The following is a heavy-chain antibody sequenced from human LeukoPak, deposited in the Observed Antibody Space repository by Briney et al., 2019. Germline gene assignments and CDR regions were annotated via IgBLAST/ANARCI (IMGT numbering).Heavy chain of an antibody. D-gene: IGHD3-9*01. CDR2: IIPIFGTA. CDR3: ARCYYDILTGYSAYNWFDP. V-gene: IGHV1-69*13. Sequence: ASVKVSCKASGGTFSSYAISWVRQAPGQGLEWMGGIIPIFGTANYAQKFQGRVTITADESTSTAYMELSSLRSEDTAVYYCARCYYDILTGYSAYNWFDPWGQETLVTVSS. J-gene: IGHJ5*02. CDR1: GGTFSSYA.